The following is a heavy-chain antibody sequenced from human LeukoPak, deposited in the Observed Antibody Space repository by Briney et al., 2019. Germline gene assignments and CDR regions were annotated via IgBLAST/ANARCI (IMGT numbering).Heavy chain of an antibody. Sequence: ASQKVSCKASRYTFTSYYIDCVRHSPRQVLEWLGVISPSGGSTRYAQKFQGRVTMTGDPSTRTVYMELSSLTSDDTAVYYCARGTTDDYWGQGTPVTVSS. D-gene: IGHD1-1*01. CDR2: ISPSGGST. V-gene: IGHV1-46*01. CDR3: ARGTTDDY. J-gene: IGHJ4*02. CDR1: RYTFTSYY.